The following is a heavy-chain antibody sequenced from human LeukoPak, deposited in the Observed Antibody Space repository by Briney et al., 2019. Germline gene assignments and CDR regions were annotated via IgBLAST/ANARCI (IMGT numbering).Heavy chain of an antibody. D-gene: IGHD2-8*01. CDR2: INRNGGST. J-gene: IGHJ4*02. V-gene: IGHV3-20*04. CDR3: ARGFRNGPFDC. CDR1: GFTFDDYG. Sequence: PGGSLRLSCEASGFTFDDYGMSWVRQPPGKGLEWVSGINRNGGSTDYADSVKGRFTIFRDNAKNSHFLQMNSLRVEDTALYYCARGFRNGPFDCWGQGTLVTVSS.